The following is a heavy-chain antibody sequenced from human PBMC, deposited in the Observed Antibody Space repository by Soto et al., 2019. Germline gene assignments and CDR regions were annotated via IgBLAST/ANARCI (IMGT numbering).Heavy chain of an antibody. Sequence: QLQLQESGPGLVKPSETLSLTCTVSGGSISSSSYYWGWIRQPPGKGLEWIGSIYYSGSTYYNPSLKRRVTITVDTSKNQFSLMLSSVTAADTAVYYCARHVYTTTVTRGDAFDIWGQGTMVTVSS. V-gene: IGHV4-39*01. J-gene: IGHJ3*02. CDR2: IYYSGST. D-gene: IGHD4-17*01. CDR3: ARHVYTTTVTRGDAFDI. CDR1: GGSISSSSYY.